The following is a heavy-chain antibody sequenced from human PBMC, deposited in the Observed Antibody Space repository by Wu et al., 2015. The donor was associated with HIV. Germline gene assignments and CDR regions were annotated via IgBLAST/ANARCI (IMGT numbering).Heavy chain of an antibody. Sequence: QVHLLQSGPAVKNPGTSVKVSCKASGYSFTNFGISWVRQAPGQGLEWMGWINTYKGNTNYVEKFQGRVTMTIDRTTNTAYMELRSLRSDDTAVFYCARDTRLSGTKATYSPLDVWAKGLRSSSPQ. D-gene: IGHD1-26*01. CDR3: ARDTRLSGTKATYSPLDV. V-gene: IGHV1-18*01. CDR2: INTYKGNT. CDR1: GYSFTNFG. J-gene: IGHJ6*04.